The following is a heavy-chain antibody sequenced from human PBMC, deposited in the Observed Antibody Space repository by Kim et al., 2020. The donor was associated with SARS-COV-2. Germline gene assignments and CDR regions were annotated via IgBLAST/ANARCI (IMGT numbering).Heavy chain of an antibody. D-gene: IGHD3-10*01. CDR1: GFTFDDYA. Sequence: GGSLRLSCEASGFTFDDYAVTWVRQAQGKGLEWVSSVDITATTYYAESVKGRFTVFTDPSKNTIYLQMNILRAEDTAMYYCAKTWGGNYYGSQTRTSYYCGMDVWGPGTAVTVSS. J-gene: IGHJ6*02. CDR3: AKTWGGNYYGSQTRTSYYCGMDV. CDR2: VDITATT. V-gene: IGHV3-23*05.